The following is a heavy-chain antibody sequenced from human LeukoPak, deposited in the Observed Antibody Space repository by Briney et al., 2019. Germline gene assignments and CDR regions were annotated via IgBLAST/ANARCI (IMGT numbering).Heavy chain of an antibody. J-gene: IGHJ4*01. CDR2: VYYNGDI. D-gene: IGHD3-22*01. CDR1: GVPISTYY. Sequence: SETLSLTCSVSGVPISTYYWSWLRQSPGKGLKWVAYVYYNGDIIYNPSLKGRVTISLDTSKNQFSLSMTSVTAADTAVYFCATTWYYDSRGYLFDDWGHGTLVTVSS. CDR3: ATTWYYDSRGYLFDD. V-gene: IGHV4-59*01.